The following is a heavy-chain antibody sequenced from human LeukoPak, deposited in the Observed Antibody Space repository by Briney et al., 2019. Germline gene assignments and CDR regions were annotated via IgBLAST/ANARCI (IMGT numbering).Heavy chain of an antibody. D-gene: IGHD6-6*01. CDR2: IYPGDSDT. V-gene: IGHV5-51*01. CDR3: ARPDEYSSSSRAFDI. J-gene: IGHJ3*02. CDR1: GYSFTSYW. Sequence: GESLKISCKGSGYSFTSYWIGWVRQMPGKGLEWMGIIYPGDSDTRYSPSFQGQVTISADKSIGTAYLQWSSLKASDTAMYHCARPDEYSSSSRAFDIWGQGTMVTVSS.